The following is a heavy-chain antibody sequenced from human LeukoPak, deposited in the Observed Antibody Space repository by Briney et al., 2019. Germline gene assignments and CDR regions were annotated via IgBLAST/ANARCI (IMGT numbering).Heavy chain of an antibody. V-gene: IGHV1-3*01. Sequence: RASVKVSCKASGYTFTSYAMHWVRQAPGQRLEWMGWINAGNGNTKYSQKFQGRVTITRDTSASTAYMELSSLRSEDTAVYYCARDPLDYGDYSWFDPWAREPWSPSPQ. J-gene: IGHJ5*02. D-gene: IGHD4-17*01. CDR1: GYTFTSYA. CDR3: ARDPLDYGDYSWFDP. CDR2: INAGNGNT.